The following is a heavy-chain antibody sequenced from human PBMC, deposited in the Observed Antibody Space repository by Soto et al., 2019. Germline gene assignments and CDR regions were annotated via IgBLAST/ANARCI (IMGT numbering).Heavy chain of an antibody. J-gene: IGHJ4*02. Sequence: QVQLVQSGAEVKKPGSSVKVSCKASGGTFRSYAISWVRQAPGQGLEWMGGIIAIFGTANYAQKFQGRVTITADKSTSRAYLELSSLISEDTAVYDCALYLSEWLRGGSGDYWGQGTLVTVSS. CDR2: IIAIFGTA. V-gene: IGHV1-69*06. CDR3: ALYLSEWLRGGSGDY. CDR1: GGTFRSYA. D-gene: IGHD5-12*01.